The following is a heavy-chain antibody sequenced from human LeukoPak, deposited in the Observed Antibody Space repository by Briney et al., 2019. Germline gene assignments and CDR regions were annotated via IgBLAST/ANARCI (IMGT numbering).Heavy chain of an antibody. Sequence: SETLSLTCTVSGGSISSSSYYWGWIRQPPGKGLEWIGSIYYSGSTYYNPSLKSRVTISVDTSKNQFSLKLSSVTAADTAVYYCANDVLGYCSGGSCSDWGQGTLVTVSS. CDR1: GGSISSSSYY. J-gene: IGHJ4*02. V-gene: IGHV4-39*07. D-gene: IGHD2-15*01. CDR3: ANDVLGYCSGGSCSD. CDR2: IYYSGST.